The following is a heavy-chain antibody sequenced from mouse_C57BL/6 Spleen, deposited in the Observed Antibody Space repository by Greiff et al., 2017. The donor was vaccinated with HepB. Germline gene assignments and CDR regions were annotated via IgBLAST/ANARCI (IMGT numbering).Heavy chain of an antibody. CDR2: ISDGGSYT. CDR3: ARTYGRYFASFAC. J-gene: IGHJ3*01. Sequence: EVQLVESGGGLVKPGGSLKLSCAASGFTFRSYAMSWVRQTPEKRLEWVATISDGGSYTYYPDNVKGRFTISRDNAKNNLYLQMSHLKSEDTAMYYCARTYGRYFASFACWGQVTPVTVSA. D-gene: IGHD1-1*01. V-gene: IGHV5-4*01. CDR1: GFTFRSYA.